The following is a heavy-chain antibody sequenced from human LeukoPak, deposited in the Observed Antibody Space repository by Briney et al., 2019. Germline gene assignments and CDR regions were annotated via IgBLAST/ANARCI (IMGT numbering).Heavy chain of an antibody. V-gene: IGHV3-23*01. D-gene: IGHD4/OR15-4a*01. CDR2: ISGSGGST. J-gene: IGHJ4*02. CDR1: GFTFSSYA. Sequence: GGSLRLSCAASGFTFSSYAMSWVRQAPGKGLEWVSAISGSGGSTYYADSVKGRFTISRDNSKNTLYLQMNSLRAEDTAVYYCARSKRVLRYFDYWGQGTLVTVSS. CDR3: ARSKRVLRYFDY.